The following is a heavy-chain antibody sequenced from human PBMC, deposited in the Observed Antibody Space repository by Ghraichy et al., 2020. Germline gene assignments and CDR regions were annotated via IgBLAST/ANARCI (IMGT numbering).Heavy chain of an antibody. J-gene: IGHJ4*02. V-gene: IGHV3-73*01. Sequence: GGSLSLSCAASGFTFSDSSMHWVRQASGKGLEGFGRIRIKANNYATTYAASVKGRFTMSRDDSKNTAYLQMNSLKTEDTALYYCTRRGYSGNSGIDYWGQGTLVTVSS. CDR2: IRIKANNYAT. D-gene: IGHD4-23*01. CDR3: TRRGYSGNSGIDY. CDR1: GFTFSDSS.